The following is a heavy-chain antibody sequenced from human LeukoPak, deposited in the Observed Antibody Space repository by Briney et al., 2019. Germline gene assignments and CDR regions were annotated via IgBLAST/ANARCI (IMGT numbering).Heavy chain of an antibody. V-gene: IGHV3-23*01. CDR1: GFTFSTYA. D-gene: IGHD3-3*01. J-gene: IGHJ6*02. Sequence: GGSLRLSCAASGFTFSTYAMSWVRQAPGKGLEWVSAISGSGGSTYYADSVKGRFTISRDNSKNTLYLQMNSLRAEDTAVYYCAKHISPDDLWSGYYYYGMDVWGQGTTVTVSS. CDR3: AKHISPDDLWSGYYYYGMDV. CDR2: ISGSGGST.